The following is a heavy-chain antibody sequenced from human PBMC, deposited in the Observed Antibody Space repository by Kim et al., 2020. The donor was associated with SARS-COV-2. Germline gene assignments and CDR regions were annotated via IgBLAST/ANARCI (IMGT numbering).Heavy chain of an antibody. Sequence: GGSLRLSRATSGFTFSAYDMNWVRRAPGKGLEWLSFITKSSTTIYYADSVKGRFTISRDNAKNSLYLQMNSLRDEDTALYYCVRDRMGGAFDIWGQGTMV. CDR1: GFTFSAYD. V-gene: IGHV3-48*02. J-gene: IGHJ3*02. CDR3: VRDRMGGAFDI. CDR2: ITKSSTTI. D-gene: IGHD3-16*01.